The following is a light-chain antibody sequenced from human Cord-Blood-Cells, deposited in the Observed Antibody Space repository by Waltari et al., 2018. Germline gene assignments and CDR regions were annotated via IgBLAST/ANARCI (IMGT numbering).Light chain of an antibody. CDR2: EVS. Sequence: QSALTQPPSASGSPGQSVTISCTGTSSDVGGYNYVSWDQQHPGKAPKLMIYEVSKRPSGVPDRLSGSKSGNTASLTVSGLQAEDEADYYCSSYAGSNNYVFGTGTKVTVL. CDR1: SSDVGGYNY. CDR3: SSYAGSNNYV. J-gene: IGLJ1*01. V-gene: IGLV2-8*01.